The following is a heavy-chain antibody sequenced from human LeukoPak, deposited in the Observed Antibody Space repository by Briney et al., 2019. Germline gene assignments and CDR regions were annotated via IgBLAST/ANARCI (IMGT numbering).Heavy chain of an antibody. CDR3: AKDHESDGYPCLDH. J-gene: IGHJ4*02. D-gene: IGHD3-22*01. Sequence: GGSLRLSCAASGFTFSSYAMTWVRQAPGKGLEWVSTISASGPYYADAVRGRFTISGDNSRNTLSLQMDSLRAEDTAVYYCAKDHESDGYPCLDHWGLGTLVTVSS. V-gene: IGHV3-23*01. CDR2: ISASGP. CDR1: GFTFSSYA.